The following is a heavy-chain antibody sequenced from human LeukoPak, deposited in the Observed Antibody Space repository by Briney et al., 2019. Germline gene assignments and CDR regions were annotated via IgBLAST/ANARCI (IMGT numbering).Heavy chain of an antibody. Sequence: GGSLRLSCAASGFTFSNAWMSWVRQAPEKGLEWVGNIKRDGSEKYYVDSVKGRFTISRDNAKNSLYLQMNSLRAEDTAVYYCARDFRFLEDYWGQGTLVTVSS. CDR2: IKRDGSEK. D-gene: IGHD3-3*01. CDR1: GFTFSNAW. V-gene: IGHV3-7*01. CDR3: ARDFRFLEDY. J-gene: IGHJ4*02.